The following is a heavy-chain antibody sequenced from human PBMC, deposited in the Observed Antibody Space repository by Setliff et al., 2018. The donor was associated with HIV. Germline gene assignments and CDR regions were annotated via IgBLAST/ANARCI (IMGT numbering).Heavy chain of an antibody. V-gene: IGHV3-30*04. J-gene: IGHJ6*03. CDR1: GVTFSASP. CDR3: SRGCGDCSAYYYYMDV. Sequence: PGGSLRLSCEASGVTFSASPIHWVRQAPGKGLEWTAVISYDGRNKFYIDAVKGRFTISRDNAKNTVHLQMDSLRAEDTAVYYCSRGCGDCSAYYYYMDVWGKGTTVTVSS. D-gene: IGHD2-21*02. CDR2: ISYDGRNK.